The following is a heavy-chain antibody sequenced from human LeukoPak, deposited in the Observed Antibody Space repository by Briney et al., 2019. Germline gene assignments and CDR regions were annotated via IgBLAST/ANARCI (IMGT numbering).Heavy chain of an antibody. CDR2: ISGSGDST. V-gene: IGHV3-23*01. CDR1: GFTFSSYA. CDR3: AKDSAYYYDSSGYWDY. J-gene: IGHJ4*02. Sequence: GGSLRLSCAASGFTFSSYAMSWVRQAPGKALEWVSAISGSGDSTYYADSVKGRFTISRDNSKNTLYLQMSSLRAEDTAVYYCAKDSAYYYDSSGYWDYWGQGTLVTVSS. D-gene: IGHD3-22*01.